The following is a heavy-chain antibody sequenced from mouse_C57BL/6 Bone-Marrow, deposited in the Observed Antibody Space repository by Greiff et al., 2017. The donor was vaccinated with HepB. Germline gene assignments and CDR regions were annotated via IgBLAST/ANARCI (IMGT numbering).Heavy chain of an antibody. CDR1: GFNIKDDY. Sequence: VQLQQPGAELVRPGASVKLSCTASGFNIKDDYMHWVKQRPEQGLEWIGWIDPENGDTEYASKFQGKATITADTSSNTAYLQLSSLTSEDTAVYYCTTYYPYYFDYWGQGTTLTVSS. CDR3: TTYYPYYFDY. V-gene: IGHV14-4*01. CDR2: IDPENGDT. D-gene: IGHD1-1*01. J-gene: IGHJ2*01.